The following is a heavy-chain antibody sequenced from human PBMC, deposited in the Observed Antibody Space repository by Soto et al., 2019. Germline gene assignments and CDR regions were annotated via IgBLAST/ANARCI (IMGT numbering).Heavy chain of an antibody. CDR1: GGSISSGGYY. D-gene: IGHD6-19*01. CDR3: AGVRGNPRLGWFDR. Sequence: QVQLQESGPGLVKPSQTLSLTCTVSGGSISSGGYYWSLIRQHPGKGLELIGYIYHSGTTYYNPSLKSRVTISVATSKNQFSRKLTSVTAADTAVYYGAGVRGNPRLGWFDRWGQGTLVTVSS. J-gene: IGHJ5*02. V-gene: IGHV4-31*03. CDR2: IYHSGTT.